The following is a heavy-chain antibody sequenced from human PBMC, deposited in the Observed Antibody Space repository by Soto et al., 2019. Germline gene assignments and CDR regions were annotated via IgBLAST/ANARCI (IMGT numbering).Heavy chain of an antibody. CDR1: GFTFDDYT. CDR3: AKDSGSYSDRPY. J-gene: IGHJ4*02. V-gene: IGHV3-43*01. Sequence: GGSLRLSCAASGFTFDDYTMHWVRQAPGKGLEWVSLISWDGGSTYYADSVKGRFTISRDNSKNSLYLQMNSLRTEDAALYYCAKDSGSYSDRPYWGQGTLVTVSS. CDR2: ISWDGGST. D-gene: IGHD1-26*01.